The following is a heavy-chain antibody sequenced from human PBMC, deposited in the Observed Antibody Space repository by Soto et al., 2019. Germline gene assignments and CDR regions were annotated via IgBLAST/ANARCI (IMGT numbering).Heavy chain of an antibody. D-gene: IGHD3-16*02. Sequence: EVQLVESGGGLVQPGGSLRLSCAASGFTFSSYWMTWVRQAPGKGLEWVANIKKDESEKYYLDSVKGRFTITRDNAKNSLYLKMNSLRAEDTAVYYCARVYYDYIWGSYPLNYWGQGTLVTVSS. CDR1: GFTFSSYW. CDR2: IKKDESEK. V-gene: IGHV3-7*01. CDR3: ARVYYDYIWGSYPLNY. J-gene: IGHJ4*02.